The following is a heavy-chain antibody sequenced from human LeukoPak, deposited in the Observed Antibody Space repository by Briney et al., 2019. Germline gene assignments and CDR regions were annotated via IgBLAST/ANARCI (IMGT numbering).Heavy chain of an antibody. J-gene: IGHJ5*02. V-gene: IGHV4-30-4*08. Sequence: LRLSCAASGFTFSDYYMSWIRQPPGKGLEWIGYIYYSGSTYYNPSLKSRVTISVDTSKNQFSLKLSSVTAADTAVYYCARGDLASWFDPWGQGTLVTVSS. CDR3: ARGDLASWFDP. CDR1: GFTFSDYY. CDR2: IYYSGST. D-gene: IGHD1-26*01.